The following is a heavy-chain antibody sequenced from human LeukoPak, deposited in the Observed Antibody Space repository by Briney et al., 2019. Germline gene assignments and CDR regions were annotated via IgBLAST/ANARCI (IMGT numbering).Heavy chain of an antibody. CDR2: INHSGST. Sequence: SETLSLTCAVYGGSFSGYYWSWIRQPPGKGLEWIGEINHSGSTNYNPSLKSRVTISVDTSKNQFSLKLSSVTAADTAVYYCARSHIWFGRNWFDPWGQGTLVTVSS. D-gene: IGHD3-10*01. J-gene: IGHJ5*02. CDR1: GGSFSGYY. V-gene: IGHV4-34*01. CDR3: ARSHIWFGRNWFDP.